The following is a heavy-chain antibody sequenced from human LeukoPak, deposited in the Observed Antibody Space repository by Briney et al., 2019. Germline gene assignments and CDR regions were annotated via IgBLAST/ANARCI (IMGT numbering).Heavy chain of an antibody. Sequence: GGSLRLSCAASGFTFNSYTMNWVRQAPGKGLEWVSYISSSSATIYYVDSVKGRFTISRDNAKNSLYLQMNSLRAEDTAVYYCARAVVTPDAFDIWGQGTMVTVSS. J-gene: IGHJ3*02. CDR3: ARAVVTPDAFDI. CDR2: ISSSSATI. D-gene: IGHD4-23*01. V-gene: IGHV3-48*04. CDR1: GFTFNSYT.